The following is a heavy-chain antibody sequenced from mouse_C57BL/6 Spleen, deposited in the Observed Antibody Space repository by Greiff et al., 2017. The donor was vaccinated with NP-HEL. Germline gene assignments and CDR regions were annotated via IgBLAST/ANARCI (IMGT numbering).Heavy chain of an antibody. CDR3: ARFNYYGSSYFDY. Sequence: EVQLQQSGPELVKPGDSVKISCKASGYSFTGYFMNWVMQSHGKSLEWNGRLNPYNGDTFYNQKFKGKATMTVDKSSSTSHMELRSLTSEDSAVYYCARFNYYGSSYFDYWGQGTTLTVSS. CDR2: LNPYNGDT. J-gene: IGHJ2*01. V-gene: IGHV1-20*01. D-gene: IGHD1-1*01. CDR1: GYSFTGYF.